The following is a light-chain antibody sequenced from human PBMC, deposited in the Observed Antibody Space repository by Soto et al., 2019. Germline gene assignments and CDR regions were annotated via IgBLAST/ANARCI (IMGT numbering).Light chain of an antibody. J-gene: IGLJ2*01. V-gene: IGLV1-47*01. Sequence: QSVLTQPPSVSGAPGQRVTISCTGSSSNIGAGYDVHWYQQRPGTAPKLLIYRNNQRPSGVPDRVAGSKSGTSASLAISGLRSEDEAEYYCAAWDDSLRGVIFGGGTKVTVL. CDR2: RNN. CDR1: SSNIGAGYD. CDR3: AAWDDSLRGVI.